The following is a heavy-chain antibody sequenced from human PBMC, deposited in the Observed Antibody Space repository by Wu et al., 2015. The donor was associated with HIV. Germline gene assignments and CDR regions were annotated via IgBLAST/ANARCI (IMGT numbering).Heavy chain of an antibody. J-gene: IGHJ4*02. V-gene: IGHV1-8*01. CDR3: ARQRAYTSGWYIFDY. Sequence: QVQLVQSGAEVKKPGASVKVSCKASGYTFTSYDINWVRQATGQGLEWMGWMNPRSGNTGYAQEFQGRVTMTRDTSISTANMELSSLRSEDTAVYYCARQRAYTSGWYIFDYWGQGTLVTVXS. CDR2: MNPRSGNT. D-gene: IGHD6-19*01. CDR1: GYTFTSYD.